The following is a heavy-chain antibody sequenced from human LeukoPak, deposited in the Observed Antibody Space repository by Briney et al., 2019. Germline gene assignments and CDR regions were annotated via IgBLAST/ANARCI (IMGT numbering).Heavy chain of an antibody. Sequence: SQTLSLTCTVSGGSISSGGYYWSWIRQPPGKGLEWIGYIYHSGSTYYNPSLKSRVTISVDRSKNQFSLKLSSVTAADTAVYYCARQDGSGSNDFDYWGQGTLVTVSS. CDR1: GGSISSGGYY. V-gene: IGHV4-30-2*01. CDR3: ARQDGSGSNDFDY. D-gene: IGHD3-10*01. CDR2: IYHSGST. J-gene: IGHJ4*02.